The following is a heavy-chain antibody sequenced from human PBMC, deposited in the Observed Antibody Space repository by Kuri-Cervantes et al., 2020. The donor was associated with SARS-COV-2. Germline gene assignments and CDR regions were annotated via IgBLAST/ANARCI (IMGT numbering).Heavy chain of an antibody. CDR2: INHSGST. J-gene: IGHJ4*02. CDR3: ARAVKRFDY. CDR1: GGSFSGYY. D-gene: IGHD2/OR15-2a*01. Sequence: GSLRLSCAVYGGSFSGYYWSWIRQPPGKGLEWIGGINHSGSTSYNPSLKSRVTISVDTSKNQFSLKLSSVTAADTAVYYCARAVKRFDYWGQGTLVTVSS. V-gene: IGHV4-34*01.